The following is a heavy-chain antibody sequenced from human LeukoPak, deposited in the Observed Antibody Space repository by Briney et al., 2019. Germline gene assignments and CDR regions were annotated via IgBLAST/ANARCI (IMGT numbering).Heavy chain of an antibody. D-gene: IGHD3-16*02. J-gene: IGHJ2*01. CDR2: IIPIFGTA. CDR3: GGGGALGELSWWYCDL. CDR1: GGTFSSYP. Sequence: ASVTVSCKASGGTFSSYPISLVRQAPGQGLEWMGGIIPIFGTANYAQKFQGRVTITTDESTSTAYMELSSLRSEDTAVYYGGGGGALGELSWWYCDLWGRGTLVTVSS. V-gene: IGHV1-69*05.